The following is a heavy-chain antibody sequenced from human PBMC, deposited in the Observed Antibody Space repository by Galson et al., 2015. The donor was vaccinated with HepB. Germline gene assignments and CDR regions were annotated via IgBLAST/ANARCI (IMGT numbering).Heavy chain of an antibody. J-gene: IGHJ3*02. CDR1: GFALSSYS. CDR3: ARSPNWFDAFDI. Sequence: SLRLSCAASGFALSSYSMSWVRQAPGKGLEWVSSISSSSTYIYNADSVKGRFTISRDNAQNSLYLQMNALRAEDTAVYYCARSPNWFDAFDIWGQGTMVAVSS. CDR2: ISSSSTYI. D-gene: IGHD7-27*01. V-gene: IGHV3-21*01.